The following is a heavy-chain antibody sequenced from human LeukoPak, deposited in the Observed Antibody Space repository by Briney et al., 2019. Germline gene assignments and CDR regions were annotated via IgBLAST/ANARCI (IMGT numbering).Heavy chain of an antibody. J-gene: IGHJ4*02. V-gene: IGHV3-30-3*01. CDR1: GFTFSSYA. Sequence: GGSLRLSCAASGFTFSSYAMSWVRQAPGKGLEWVAVISYDGSNKYYADSVKGRFTISRDNSKNTLYLQMNSLRAEDTAVYYCARDSLGIGTFDYWGQGTLVTVSS. CDR3: ARDSLGIGTFDY. CDR2: ISYDGSNK. D-gene: IGHD7-27*01.